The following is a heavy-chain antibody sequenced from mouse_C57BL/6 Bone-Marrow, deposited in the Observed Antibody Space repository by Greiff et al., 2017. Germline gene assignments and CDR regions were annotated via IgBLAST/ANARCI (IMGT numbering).Heavy chain of an antibody. CDR2: IDPSDSYT. Sequence: QVQLKQPGAELVKPGASVKLSCKASGYTFTSYWMQWVKQRPGQGLEWIGEIDPSDSYTNYNQKFKGKATLTVDTSSSTAYMQLSSLTSEDSAVYYCATKGDYYGSSYSWYFDVWGTGTTVTVSS. CDR1: GYTFTSYW. V-gene: IGHV1-50*01. D-gene: IGHD1-1*01. CDR3: ATKGDYYGSSYSWYFDV. J-gene: IGHJ1*03.